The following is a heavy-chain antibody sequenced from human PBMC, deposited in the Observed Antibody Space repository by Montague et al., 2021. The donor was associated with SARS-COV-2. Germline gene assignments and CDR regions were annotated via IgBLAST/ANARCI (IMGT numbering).Heavy chain of an antibody. D-gene: IGHD1-26*01. Sequence: SLSLSCAASGFTFGGYGRSGFRRTPGKGRRGVATIKQEGVEKHYVDSVRGRFTISRDNAKNSLNLQMDSLRAEDTALYYCARDSRIVGATGGMDVWGQGTTVIVSS. J-gene: IGHJ6*02. CDR1: GFTFGGYG. CDR3: ARDSRIVGATGGMDV. V-gene: IGHV3-7*03. CDR2: IKQEGVEK.